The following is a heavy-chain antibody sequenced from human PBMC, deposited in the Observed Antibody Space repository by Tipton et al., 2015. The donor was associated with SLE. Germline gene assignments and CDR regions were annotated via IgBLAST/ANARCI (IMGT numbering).Heavy chain of an antibody. CDR1: GGSISSYC. CDR2: ICNNVNT. J-gene: IGHJ4*02. V-gene: IGHV4-59*01. Sequence: TLSLTCTVSGGSISSYCWSWIRQPPGKGLEWTGYICNNVNTDYNPSLRSRATISVDTSKNEFSLKLTSVSPADTAVYFCARGPYGAAASYDYWGQGTLVTVSS. CDR3: ARGPYGAAASYDY. D-gene: IGHD6-13*01.